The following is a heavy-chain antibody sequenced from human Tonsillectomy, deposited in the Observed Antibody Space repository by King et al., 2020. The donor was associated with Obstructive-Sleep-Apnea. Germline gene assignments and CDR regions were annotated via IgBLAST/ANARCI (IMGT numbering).Heavy chain of an antibody. Sequence: VQLVQSGAEVKEPGASVKVSCKASGYSFTTYSIIWVRQAPGQGLEWMGWSGYNTNKKYEHKFQGRFTMTTDTSTSTAYMELRSLRSDDTAVYYCAREGDTYSSGWFRDYWGQGTLVTVSS. CDR1: GYSFTTYS. CDR3: AREGDTYSSGWFRDY. D-gene: IGHD6-19*01. J-gene: IGHJ4*02. V-gene: IGHV1-18*04. CDR2: SGYNTNK.